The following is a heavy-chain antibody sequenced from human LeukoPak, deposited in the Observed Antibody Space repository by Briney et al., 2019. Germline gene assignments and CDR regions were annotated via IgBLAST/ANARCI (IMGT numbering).Heavy chain of an antibody. V-gene: IGHV4-4*07. J-gene: IGHJ4*02. Sequence: SETLSLTCTVSGGSINFYYWSWIRQPAGKGLEWIGRIYSTGSTNYSPSLKSRVTMSEDKSKSQFSLNLSSVTAADTAVYYCARGIADPYSFDSWGQGTLVTVSS. CDR1: GGSINFYY. D-gene: IGHD6-13*01. CDR2: IYSTGST. CDR3: ARGIADPYSFDS.